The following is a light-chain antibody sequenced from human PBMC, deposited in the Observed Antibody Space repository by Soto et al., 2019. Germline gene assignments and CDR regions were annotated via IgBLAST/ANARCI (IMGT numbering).Light chain of an antibody. Sequence: SSELTQPPSVSVAPGKTARITCGGNNIGSKSVHWYQQKPGQAPVLVIYYDSDRPSGIPERFSGSNSGNTATLTISRVEAGDEADYYCQVWDSSSDHPVFGGGTKLNVL. CDR3: QVWDSSSDHPV. J-gene: IGLJ2*01. CDR2: YDS. CDR1: NIGSKS. V-gene: IGLV3-21*04.